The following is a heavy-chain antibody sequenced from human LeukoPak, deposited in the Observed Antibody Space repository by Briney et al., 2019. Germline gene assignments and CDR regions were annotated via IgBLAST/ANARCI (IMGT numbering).Heavy chain of an antibody. CDR1: VDSIISSSHY. CDR3: ARHWTGYYYYGMDV. CDR2: IYYSGST. J-gene: IGHJ6*02. V-gene: IGHV4-39*01. D-gene: IGHD3/OR15-3a*01. Sequence: SETLSLTCTVFVDSIISSSHYWGWIRHPPGKGLEWLGSIYYSGSTHFNPSLQSRVTMSVDASKNQFSLKLSSVTAADTAGYYCARHWTGYYYYGMDVWGQGTTVTVSS.